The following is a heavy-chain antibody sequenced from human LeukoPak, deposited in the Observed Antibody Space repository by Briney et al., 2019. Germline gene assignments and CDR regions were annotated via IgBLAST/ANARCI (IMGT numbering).Heavy chain of an antibody. D-gene: IGHD6-13*01. J-gene: IGHJ4*02. Sequence: GESLKISCKGSGYRFSTYWIAWVRQMPGKGLEWMGIIYPGDSDIRYSPSFQGQFAISADKSISTAYLQWSSLKASDTAIYYCAGAAAGTAIDSWGQGTLVTVSS. CDR1: GYRFSTYW. CDR2: IYPGDSDI. CDR3: AGAAAGTAIDS. V-gene: IGHV5-51*01.